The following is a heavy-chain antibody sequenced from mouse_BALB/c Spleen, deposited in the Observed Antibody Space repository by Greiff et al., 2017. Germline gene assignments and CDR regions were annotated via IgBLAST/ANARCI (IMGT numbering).Heavy chain of an antibody. V-gene: IGHV14-3*02. J-gene: IGHJ3*01. CDR1: GFNIKDTY. CDR2: IDPANGNT. D-gene: IGHD1-2*01. CDR3: SSGYSAY. Sequence: VQLQQSGAELVKPGASVKLSCTASGFNIKDTYMHWVKQRPEQGLEWIGRIDPANGNTKYDPKFQGKATITADTSSNTAYLQLRSLTSEDTAVYYCSSGYSAYWGQGTLVTVSA.